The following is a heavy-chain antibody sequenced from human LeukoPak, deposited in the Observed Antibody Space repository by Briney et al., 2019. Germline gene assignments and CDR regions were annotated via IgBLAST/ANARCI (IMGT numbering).Heavy chain of an antibody. CDR3: ARHGSPMTIFGDFDY. Sequence: PSETLSLTCTVSGGSISSSNYCWGWIRQPPGKGLEWIGSIYYSGSTYYNPSLKSRITISVDTSKNQFSLKLSSVTAADTAVYYCARHGSPMTIFGDFDYWGQGTLVTVSS. V-gene: IGHV4-39*01. CDR1: GGSISSSNYC. D-gene: IGHD3-3*01. CDR2: IYYSGST. J-gene: IGHJ4*02.